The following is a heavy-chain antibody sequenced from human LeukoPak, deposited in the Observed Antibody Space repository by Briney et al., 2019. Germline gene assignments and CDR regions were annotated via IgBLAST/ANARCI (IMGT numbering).Heavy chain of an antibody. CDR1: GFTVSSNY. CDR2: IYSSGST. CDR3: ARALYSGNYYFDY. Sequence: GGSLRLSCAASGFTVSSNYMTWVRQAPGKGLEWVSVIYSSGSTYHIDSVKGRFTISRDNSKNTLYLHMDSLRAEDTAVYYCARALYSGNYYFDYWGQGALVTVSS. V-gene: IGHV3-53*01. D-gene: IGHD1-26*01. J-gene: IGHJ4*02.